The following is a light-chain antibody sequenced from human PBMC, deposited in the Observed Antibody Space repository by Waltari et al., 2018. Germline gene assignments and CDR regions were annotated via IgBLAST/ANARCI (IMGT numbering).Light chain of an antibody. J-gene: IGLJ2*01. CDR2: KDN. CDR1: SGTFAANY. CDR3: QSYDNTNYVV. Sequence: FVLSQPHSVSESPGKTVTISCTRSSGTFAANYVHWYQRRTGSVPTIVIYKDNERPSGVPERFSGSADRYSGSASLAISGLRAEDEADYCCQSYDNTNYVVFGGWTKLTVL. V-gene: IGLV6-57*03.